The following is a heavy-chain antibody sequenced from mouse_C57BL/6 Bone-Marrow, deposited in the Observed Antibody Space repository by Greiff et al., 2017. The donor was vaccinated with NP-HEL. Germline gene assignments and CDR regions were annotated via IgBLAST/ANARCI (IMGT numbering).Heavy chain of an antibody. CDR1: GYTFTDYE. Sequence: VQRVESGAELVRPGASVTLSCKASGYTFTDYEMHWVKQTPVHGLEWIGAIDPETGGTAYNQKFKGKAILTADKSSSTAYMELRSLTSEDSAVYYCTRSGYGNYLAWFAYWGQGTLVTVSA. V-gene: IGHV1-15*01. CDR2: IDPETGGT. CDR3: TRSGYGNYLAWFAY. D-gene: IGHD2-10*02. J-gene: IGHJ3*01.